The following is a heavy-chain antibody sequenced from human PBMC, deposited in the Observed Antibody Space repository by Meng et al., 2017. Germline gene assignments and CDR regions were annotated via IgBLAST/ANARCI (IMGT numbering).Heavy chain of an antibody. CDR1: GGSFSGYY. D-gene: IGHD4-17*01. Sequence: SETLSLTCAVYGGSFSGYYWSWIRQPPGKGPEWIGEINHSGSTNYNPSLKSRVTISVDTSKNQFSLKLSSVTAADTAVYYCARGAMSSMTTVTTGSYYFDYWGQGTLVTVSS. CDR3: ARGAMSSMTTVTTGSYYFDY. V-gene: IGHV4-34*01. J-gene: IGHJ4*02. CDR2: INHSGST.